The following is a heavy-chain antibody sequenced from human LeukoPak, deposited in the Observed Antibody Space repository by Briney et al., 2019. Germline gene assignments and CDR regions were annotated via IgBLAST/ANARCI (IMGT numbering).Heavy chain of an antibody. V-gene: IGHV1-2*02. J-gene: IGHJ5*02. D-gene: IGHD4-17*01. CDR3: ARGGGGPYGDYETTGPPKT. CDR2: INPNSGGT. Sequence: ASVKVSCKASGYTFTGYYMHWVRQAPGQGLEWMGWINPNSGGTNYAQKFQGRVTMTRDTSISTAYMELSRLRSDDTAVYYCARGGGGPYGDYETTGPPKTWGQGTLVTVSS. CDR1: GYTFTGYY.